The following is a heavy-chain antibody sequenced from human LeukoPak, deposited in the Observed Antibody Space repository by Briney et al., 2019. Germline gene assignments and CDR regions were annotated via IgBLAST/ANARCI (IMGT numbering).Heavy chain of an antibody. Sequence: PGGSLRLSCAASGFTFSSYAMHWVRQAPGKGLEWVAVISYDGSNKYYADSVKGRFTISRDNSKNTLYLQMNSLRAEDTAVYYCARAPAPGGNSGSGSGYYGMDVWGQGTLVTVSS. CDR1: GFTFSSYA. D-gene: IGHD4-23*01. J-gene: IGHJ6*02. CDR2: ISYDGSNK. V-gene: IGHV3-30-3*01. CDR3: ARAPAPGGNSGSGSGYYGMDV.